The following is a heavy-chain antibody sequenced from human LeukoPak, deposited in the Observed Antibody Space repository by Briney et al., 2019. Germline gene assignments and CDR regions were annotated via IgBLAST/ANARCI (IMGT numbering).Heavy chain of an antibody. CDR1: GYTFTSYS. Sequence: ASVTVSFKSSGYTFTSYSISWLRQPPGQGLEWMGWISTYNGKTNNAQKLQGRVTITPDTSTSKANMELRSIRSDDTAGYYCAKDGSRNYVDYGNRFDPWGQGTLVTVSS. D-gene: IGHD4-17*01. J-gene: IGHJ5*02. CDR2: ISTYNGKT. V-gene: IGHV1-18*01. CDR3: AKDGSRNYVDYGNRFDP.